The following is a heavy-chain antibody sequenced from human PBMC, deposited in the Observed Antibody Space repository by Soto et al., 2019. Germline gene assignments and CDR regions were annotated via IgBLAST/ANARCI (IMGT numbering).Heavy chain of an antibody. J-gene: IGHJ4*02. CDR1: GYTFTGYY. CDR3: ARTRGYSGHDRDSRFDY. D-gene: IGHD5-12*01. CDR2: INPNSGGT. Sequence: VSVKVSGKASGYTFTGYYMHLVRQAPGQGLEWMGWINPNSGGTNYAQKFQGRVTMTRDTSISTAYMERSSLRSEDTAVYYCARTRGYSGHDRDSRFDYWGQGTLVTVSS. V-gene: IGHV1-2*02.